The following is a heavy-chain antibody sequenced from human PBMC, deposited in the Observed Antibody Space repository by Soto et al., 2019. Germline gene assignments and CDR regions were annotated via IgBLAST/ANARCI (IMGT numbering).Heavy chain of an antibody. CDR2: INPIFGIA. V-gene: IGHV1-69*01. CDR3: ARAGCGDIRAGSPFDY. Sequence: QVQMVQSGAEVKKPGSSVKVSCKASGGTFSSYAISWVRQALGQGREWMGGINPIFGIANYAQKFQGRVTITGDESTSTAYMEQSSLRSEDPAVYYGARAGCGDIRAGSPFDYLGQGRLVTVSS. D-gene: IGHD3-9*01. J-gene: IGHJ4*02. CDR1: GGTFSSYA.